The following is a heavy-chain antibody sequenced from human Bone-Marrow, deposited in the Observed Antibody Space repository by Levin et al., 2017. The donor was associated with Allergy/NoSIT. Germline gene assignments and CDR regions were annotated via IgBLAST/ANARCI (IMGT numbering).Heavy chain of an antibody. CDR2: ISGSGSTT. Sequence: SCAASGFTFSAYGMHWVRQAPGRGLEWVAVISGSGSTTYYADSVKGRFTISRDNSKNTLYLQINSLRAEDTGVYFCAQDRHVAVSLFHIWGQGTTVIVSS. D-gene: IGHD3-16*01. V-gene: IGHV3-33*06. CDR3: AQDRHVAVSLFHI. J-gene: IGHJ3*02. CDR1: GFTFSAYG.